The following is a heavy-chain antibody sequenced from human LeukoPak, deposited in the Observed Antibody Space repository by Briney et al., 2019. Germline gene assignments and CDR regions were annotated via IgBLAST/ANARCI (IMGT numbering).Heavy chain of an antibody. CDR2: INPNSGDT. CDR1: GYTFTGYY. Sequence: ASVKVSCKASGYTFTGYYVHWVRQAPGQGLEWMGWINPNSGDTNYAQKFQGRVTMTRDTSIRTAYMELSGLRSGDTAVYYCAKNPYEYYFDYWGQGTLVTVSS. D-gene: IGHD5-12*01. V-gene: IGHV1-2*02. CDR3: AKNPYEYYFDY. J-gene: IGHJ4*02.